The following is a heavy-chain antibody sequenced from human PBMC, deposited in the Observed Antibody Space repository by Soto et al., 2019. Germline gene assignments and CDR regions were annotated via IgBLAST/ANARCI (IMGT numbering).Heavy chain of an antibody. CDR1: GFTFTSSA. CDR2: IVVGSGNT. V-gene: IGHV1-58*01. CDR3: AAGGYYYDSSGYYYHPSPFDY. J-gene: IGHJ4*02. D-gene: IGHD3-22*01. Sequence: QMQLVQSGPEVKKPGTSVKVSCKASGFTFTSSAVQWVRQARGQRLEWIGSIVVGSGNTNYAQKFQERVTITRDMSTSTAYMELSSLRSEDTAVYYCAAGGYYYDSSGYYYHPSPFDYWGQGTLVTVSS.